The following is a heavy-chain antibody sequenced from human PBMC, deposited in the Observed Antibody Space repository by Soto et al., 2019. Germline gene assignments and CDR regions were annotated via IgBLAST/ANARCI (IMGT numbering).Heavy chain of an antibody. D-gene: IGHD2-15*01. CDR3: ARPPLPGYSIHFNS. J-gene: IGHJ4*02. CDR2: VYPRDSDT. CDR1: GYIFIDYW. V-gene: IGHV5-51*01. Sequence: GESLKISCKASGYIFIDYWIGWVRQMPGKGLEWMGIVYPRDSDTRYSPSFQGQVTISADRSAGTAFLQWRSLKASDTALYYCARPPLPGYSIHFNSWGQGTLVTVSS.